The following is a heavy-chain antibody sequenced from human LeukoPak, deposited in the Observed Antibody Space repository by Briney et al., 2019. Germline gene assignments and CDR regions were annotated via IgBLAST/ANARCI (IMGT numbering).Heavy chain of an antibody. Sequence: ASVKVSCKASGYMFTTYGISWVRQAPGHGREWRGWISTGTGDTNYAQKFQDRVTITIDTYANTGTLDLRSLRSYDTAVYYCARAGAGAVLIWFLRAGMDVWGQGTTVTVSS. D-gene: IGHD3-10*01. CDR1: GYMFTTYG. J-gene: IGHJ6*02. V-gene: IGHV1-18*01. CDR2: ISTGTGDT. CDR3: ARAGAGAVLIWFLRAGMDV.